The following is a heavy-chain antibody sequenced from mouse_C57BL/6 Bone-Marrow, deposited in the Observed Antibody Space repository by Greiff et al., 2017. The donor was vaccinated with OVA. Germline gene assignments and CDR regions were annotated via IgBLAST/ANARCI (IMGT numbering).Heavy chain of an antibody. V-gene: IGHV1-52*01. D-gene: IGHD4-1*01. CDR3: ARGEANWDYFDY. CDR1: GYTFTSYW. Sequence: QVQLQQPGAELVRPGSSVKLSCKASGYTFTSYWMHWVKQRPIQGLEWIGNIDPSDSETYYNQKFKDKATLTVDKSSSTAYMQLSSQTSEDSAVYYCARGEANWDYFDYWGQGTTLTVSS. CDR2: IDPSDSET. J-gene: IGHJ2*01.